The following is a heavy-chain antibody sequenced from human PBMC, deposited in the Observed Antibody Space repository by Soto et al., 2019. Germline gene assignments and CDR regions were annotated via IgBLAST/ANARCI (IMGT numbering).Heavy chain of an antibody. V-gene: IGHV4-59*01. CDR2: IYYSGNT. Sequence: LSLTCTVSGGSISSYYWSWIRQPPGKGLEWIGYIYYSGNTNYNPSLKSRVTISVDTSKNQFSLKLNSVTAADTAVYYCAGGVAVAGTPRSDYFDPWGQGTLVTVSS. CDR3: AGGVAVAGTPRSDYFDP. CDR1: GGSISSYY. D-gene: IGHD6-19*01. J-gene: IGHJ5*02.